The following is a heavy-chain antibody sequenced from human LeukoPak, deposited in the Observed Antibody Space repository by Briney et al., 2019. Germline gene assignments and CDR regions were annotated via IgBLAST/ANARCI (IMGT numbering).Heavy chain of an antibody. CDR2: INHSGRT. J-gene: IGHJ4*02. CDR1: GGSFSGYY. CDR3: ARGGLQHYYGSGSHDY. D-gene: IGHD3-10*01. V-gene: IGHV4-34*01. Sequence: PSETLSLTCAAYGGSFSGYYWSWIRQPPGKGLEWIGEINHSGRTNYNPSLKSRATISVDTSRNHFSLKLSSVTAADTAVYYCARGGLQHYYGSGSHDYWGQGTLVTVSS.